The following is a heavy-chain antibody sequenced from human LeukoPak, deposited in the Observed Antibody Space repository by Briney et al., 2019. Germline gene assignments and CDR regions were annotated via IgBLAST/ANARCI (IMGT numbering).Heavy chain of an antibody. V-gene: IGHV1-18*01. Sequence: ASVKVSCKASGYTFTSYGISWVRQNPGQGLEWMAWISAYNGNTNYAQKFQGRVTMTTDTSTSTAYMELRSLRSDDTAVYYCARATNRDSGSYYFIYWGQGTLVTVSS. CDR3: ARATNRDSGSYYFIY. CDR2: ISAYNGNT. J-gene: IGHJ4*02. D-gene: IGHD1-26*01. CDR1: GYTFTSYG.